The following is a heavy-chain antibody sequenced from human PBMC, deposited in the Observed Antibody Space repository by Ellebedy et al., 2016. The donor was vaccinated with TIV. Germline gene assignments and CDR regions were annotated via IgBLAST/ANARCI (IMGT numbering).Heavy chain of an antibody. CDR2: IKEDGSEK. J-gene: IGHJ4*02. V-gene: IGHV3-7*03. CDR1: GFTFSSYW. D-gene: IGHD3-10*01. Sequence: GESLKISCAASGFTFSSYWMSWVRQAPGKGPEWVATIKEDGSEKYYVDSVKGRFTISRDNSKNTLYLQMNTLRAEDTAVYYCAKGVYHYGSGSYYSSWDYWGQGTLVTVSS. CDR3: AKGVYHYGSGSYYSSWDY.